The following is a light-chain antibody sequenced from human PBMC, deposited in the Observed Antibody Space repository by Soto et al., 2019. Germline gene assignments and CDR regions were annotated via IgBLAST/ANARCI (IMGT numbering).Light chain of an antibody. J-gene: IGKJ5*01. V-gene: IGKV1-5*03. CDR2: ETS. CDR1: QSVNRW. Sequence: IHLTQSPSTLSASSSDRFTITFRSSQSVNRWLAWYQQKPGKAPKLLIYETSSLESGVPSRFGGSGSGTEFTLTISSLQPDDFAIYYCQQYNSYSWTFGQGTRLEIK. CDR3: QQYNSYSWT.